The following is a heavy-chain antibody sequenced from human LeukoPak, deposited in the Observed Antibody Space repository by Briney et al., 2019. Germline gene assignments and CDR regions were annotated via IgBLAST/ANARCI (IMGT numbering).Heavy chain of an antibody. Sequence: KPGGSLRLSCAASGFTFSSYSMNWVRQAPGKGLEWVSSISSSSSYIYYADSVKGRFTISRDNAKNSLYLQMNSLRSDDTAVYYCARVGGVVVAAKIDYWGQGTLVTVSS. J-gene: IGHJ4*02. CDR1: GFTFSSYS. CDR3: ARVGGVVVAAKIDY. CDR2: ISSSSSYI. V-gene: IGHV3-21*04. D-gene: IGHD2-15*01.